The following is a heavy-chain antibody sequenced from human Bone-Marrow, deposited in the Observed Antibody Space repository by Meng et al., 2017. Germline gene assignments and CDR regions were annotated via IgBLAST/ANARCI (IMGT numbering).Heavy chain of an antibody. CDR1: GGSFSAYD. J-gene: IGHJ4*02. CDR3: RLAYCMGDCVDY. CDR2: INHSGST. Sequence: QVQVQQWGAGLLKPSETLSLTCAFYGGSFSAYDWSWIRQPPGKGLEWLGQINHSGSTNDNPSLKSRVTISIDTSRNQLSLKLSSVNDADTAVYDCRLAYCMGDCVDYWGQGTLVTVSS. D-gene: IGHD2-21*01. V-gene: IGHV4-34*01.